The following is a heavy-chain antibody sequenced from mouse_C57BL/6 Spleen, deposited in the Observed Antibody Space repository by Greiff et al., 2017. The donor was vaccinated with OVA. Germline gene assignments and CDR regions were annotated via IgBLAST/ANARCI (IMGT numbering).Heavy chain of an antibody. CDR2: ISYDGSN. CDR1: GYSITSCYY. CDR3: ARVWEGAY. V-gene: IGHV3-6*01. J-gene: IGHJ3*01. Sequence: ESGPGLVKPSQSLSLPCSVPGYSITSCYYWNWIRQFPGNKLEWMGYISYDGSNNYNPSLKNRISITRDTSKNQFFLKLNSVTTEDTAAYYYARVWEGAYWGEGTLVTVSA. D-gene: IGHD4-1*01.